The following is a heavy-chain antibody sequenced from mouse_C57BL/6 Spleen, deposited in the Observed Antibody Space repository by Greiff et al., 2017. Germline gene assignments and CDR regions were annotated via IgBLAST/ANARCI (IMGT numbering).Heavy chain of an antibody. CDR3: TTPLTTVVATGYFDV. CDR1: GFNIKDDY. J-gene: IGHJ1*03. CDR2: IDPENGDT. Sequence: EVKLEESGAELVRPGASVKLSCTASGFNIKDDYMHWVKQRPEQGLEWIGWIDPENGDTEYASKFQGKATITADTSSNTAYLQLSSLTSEDTAVYYCTTPLTTVVATGYFDVWGTGTTVTVSS. V-gene: IGHV14-4*01. D-gene: IGHD1-1*01.